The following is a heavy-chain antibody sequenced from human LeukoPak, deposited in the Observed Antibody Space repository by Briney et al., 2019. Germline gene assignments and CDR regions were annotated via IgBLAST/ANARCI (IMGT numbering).Heavy chain of an antibody. CDR3: AKNNDYGGSYWYFDF. V-gene: IGHV3-30*04. CDR2: ISYDETNK. D-gene: IGHD4-23*01. CDR1: GFTFTNYA. J-gene: IGHJ2*01. Sequence: GGSLRLSCAASGFTFTNYAMHWVRQAPGKGRDWVAVISYDETNKYYEDSVKGRFTISRDSSKNTLYLQMSSLRDEDTAVYYCAKNNDYGGSYWYFDFWGRGTLVTVSS.